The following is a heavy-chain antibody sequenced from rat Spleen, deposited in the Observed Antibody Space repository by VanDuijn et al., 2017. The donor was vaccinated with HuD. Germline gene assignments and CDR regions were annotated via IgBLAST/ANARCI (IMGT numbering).Heavy chain of an antibody. CDR1: RFTFSNSA. V-gene: IGHV5-31*01. D-gene: IGHD1-7*01. CDR2: ITNTGGST. J-gene: IGHJ2*01. CDR3: AVAGYGY. Sequence: EVQLVESGGGLVQPGRSLKLSCVASRFTFSNSAMAWVRQAPGKGLEWVASITNTGGSTYYPDSVKGRFTISRDNAENTVYLQMNSLRSEDTATYYCAVAGYGYWGQGVMVTVSS.